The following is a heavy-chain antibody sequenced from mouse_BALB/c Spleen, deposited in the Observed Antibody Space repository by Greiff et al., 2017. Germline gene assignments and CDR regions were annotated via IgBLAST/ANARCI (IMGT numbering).Heavy chain of an antibody. D-gene: IGHD2-2*01. CDR3: ARNGYGGAWFAY. Sequence: LQESGPELVRPGVSVKISCKGSGYTFTDYAMHWVKQSHAKSLEWIGVISTYYGNTNYNQKFKGKATMTVDKSSSTAYMELARLTSEDSAIYYCARNGYGGAWFAYWGQGTLVTVSA. CDR2: ISTYYGNT. J-gene: IGHJ3*01. CDR1: GYTFTDYA. V-gene: IGHV1-67*01.